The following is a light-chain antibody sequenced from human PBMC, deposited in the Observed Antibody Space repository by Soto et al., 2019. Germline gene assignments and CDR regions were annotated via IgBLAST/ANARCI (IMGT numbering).Light chain of an antibody. CDR3: EQYASSPGT. CDR1: QSVKSSY. V-gene: IGKV3-20*01. CDR2: GTS. Sequence: EIVFPHSRGTLSLTPGEGATLSCRLSQSVKSSYLAWYQQIPGQAPRLLIFGTSNRATGIQDRFRGGGSGTDFTLTIRSLEPEDFAVYYCEQYASSPGTFGQGTKV. J-gene: IGKJ1*01.